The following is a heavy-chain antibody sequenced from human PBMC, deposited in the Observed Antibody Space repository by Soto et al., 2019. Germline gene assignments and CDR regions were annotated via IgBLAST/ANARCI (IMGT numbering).Heavy chain of an antibody. D-gene: IGHD3-10*01. V-gene: IGHV3-21*01. CDR1: RFAFSSYS. J-gene: IGHJ6*02. CDR2: INSVASYV. Sequence: QLVESGGGLVKPGGSLRVSCAASRFAFSSYSMHWVRQAPMKGLEWVASINSVASYVYYADSVEGRFTISRDNAKTSVYLQMNSLRAEDTALYYCTRDRSSFMRGRIRGPYGGLDVWGQGTKVLVS. CDR3: TRDRSSFMRGRIRGPYGGLDV.